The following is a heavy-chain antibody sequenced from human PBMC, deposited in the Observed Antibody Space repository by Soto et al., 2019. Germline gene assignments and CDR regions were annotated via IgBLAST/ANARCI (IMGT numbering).Heavy chain of an antibody. V-gene: IGHV3-74*01. J-gene: IGHJ4*02. D-gene: IGHD3-22*01. CDR2: INSDGSST. CDR1: GFTFGHNW. Sequence: EVQLVESGGGLVQPGGSLRLSCAASGFTFGHNWMHWVRQAPGKRLVWVSRINSDGSSTNYADSVKGRFTISRDNAKNTLYLQMDSLRDEDTAVYYCARFVTYYYSSGFLYWRQGTLVTVSS. CDR3: ARFVTYYYSSGFLY.